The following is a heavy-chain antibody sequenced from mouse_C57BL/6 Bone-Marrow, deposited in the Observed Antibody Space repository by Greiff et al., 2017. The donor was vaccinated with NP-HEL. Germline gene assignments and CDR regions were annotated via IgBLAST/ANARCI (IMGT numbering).Heavy chain of an antibody. V-gene: IGHV1-85*01. CDR3: ASTYYYGSGRWDMDD. D-gene: IGHD1-1*01. J-gene: IGHJ4*01. CDR1: GYTFTSYD. CDR2: IYPRDGST. Sequence: VQVVESGPELVKPGASVKLSCKASGYTFTSYDINWVKQRHGQGLEWIGWIYPRDGSTKYNEKFKGKATLTVDKSSSTAYMELLSLTSEDSAVYFCASTYYYGSGRWDMDDWGKGTSVTVSS.